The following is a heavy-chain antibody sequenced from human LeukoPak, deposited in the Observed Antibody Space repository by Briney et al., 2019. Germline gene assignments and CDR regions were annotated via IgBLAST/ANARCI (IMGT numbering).Heavy chain of an antibody. V-gene: IGHV4-59*01. CDR1: GGSISSYY. J-gene: IGHJ2*01. CDR3: ARGVLVDTAMVMYWYFDL. D-gene: IGHD5-18*01. CDR2: IYYSGST. Sequence: TSETLSLTCTVSGGSISSYYWSWIRQPPGKGLEWIGYIYYSGSTNYNPSLKSRVTISVDTSKNQFSLKLSSVTAADMAVYYCARGVLVDTAMVMYWYFDLWGRGTPVTVSS.